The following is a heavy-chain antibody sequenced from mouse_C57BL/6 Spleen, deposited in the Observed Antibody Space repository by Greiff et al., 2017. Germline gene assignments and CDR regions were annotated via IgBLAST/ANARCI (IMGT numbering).Heavy chain of an antibody. CDR1: GYTFTSYG. CDR2: IYPRSGNT. CDR3: ARGGDGPAMDY. J-gene: IGHJ4*01. Sequence: QVQLKESGAELARPGASVKLSCKASGYTFTSYGISWVKQRTGQGLEWIGEIYPRSGNTYYNEKFKGKATLTADKSSSTAYMELRSLTSEDSAVYFWARGGDGPAMDYWGQGTSVTVSS. V-gene: IGHV1-81*01.